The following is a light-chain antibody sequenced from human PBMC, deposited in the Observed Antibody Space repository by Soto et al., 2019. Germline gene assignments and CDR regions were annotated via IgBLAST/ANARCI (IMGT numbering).Light chain of an antibody. CDR3: QQYGSSPGT. CDR2: DAS. V-gene: IGKV3D-20*01. J-gene: IGKJ1*01. CDR1: QGISRY. Sequence: LTQSPASLSASVGDRVTITCRASQGISRYLAWYQQKPGLAPRLLIYDASSRATGIPDRFSGSGSGTDFTLTISRLEPEDFAVYYCQQYGSSPGTFGQGTKVDIK.